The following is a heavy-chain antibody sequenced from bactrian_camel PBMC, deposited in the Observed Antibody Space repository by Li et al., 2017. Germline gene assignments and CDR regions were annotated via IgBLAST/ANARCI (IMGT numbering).Heavy chain of an antibody. D-gene: IGHD6*01. CDR3: ATGPSRAGGMCELSPPDYCGTRYPGSWYRTY. CDR2: IHRRSGGT. Sequence: HVQLVESGGGSVQAGGSLRLSCAASEYRYSANSMGWFRQAPGKEREGVACIHRRSGGTYYAGSVKGRFTISRDDAKKTVYLRMNSLKPEDTAMYYCATGPSRAGGMCELSPPDYCGTRYPGSWYRTYWGQGTQVTVS. CDR1: EYRYSANS. J-gene: IGHJ4*01. V-gene: IGHV3S54*01.